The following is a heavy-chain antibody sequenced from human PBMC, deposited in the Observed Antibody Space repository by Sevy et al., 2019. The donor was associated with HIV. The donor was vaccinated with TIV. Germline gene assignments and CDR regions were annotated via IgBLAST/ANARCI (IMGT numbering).Heavy chain of an antibody. CDR1: GFTFSSYS. D-gene: IGHD6-19*01. V-gene: IGHV3-48*02. CDR2: ISSSSSTI. CDR3: ARGLKRGGRYALDI. Sequence: GGSLRLSCAASGFTFSSYSMNWVRQAPGKGLEWVSYISSSSSTIYYADSVKGRFTISRDNAKNSLYLQMNSLRDEDTAVYYCARGLKRGGRYALDIWGQGTMVTVSS. J-gene: IGHJ3*02.